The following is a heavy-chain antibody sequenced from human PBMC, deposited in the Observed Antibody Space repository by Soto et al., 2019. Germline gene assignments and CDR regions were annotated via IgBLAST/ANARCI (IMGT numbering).Heavy chain of an antibody. CDR1: GFTFSSFA. CDR3: ARGFSAGKGSPTDF. J-gene: IGHJ4*02. D-gene: IGHD6-13*01. V-gene: IGHV3-23*01. CDR2: ISGSGGST. Sequence: EMQLLESGGGLVQPGGSLRLSCAASGFTFSSFAMSWVRQAPGKGLDWVSAISGSGGSTYSADSVKGRFTISRDNSKNTLYLQMSSLRAEDTAVYYWARGFSAGKGSPTDFWGQGSLVTVSS.